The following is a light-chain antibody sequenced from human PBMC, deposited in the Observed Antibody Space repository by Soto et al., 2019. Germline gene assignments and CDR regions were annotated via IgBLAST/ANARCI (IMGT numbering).Light chain of an antibody. CDR1: SSDVGGYNY. J-gene: IGLJ3*02. CDR2: DVT. V-gene: IGLV2-11*01. CDR3: CSYAGSYSWV. Sequence: QSVLTQPRSVSGSPGQSVTISCTGTSSDVGGYNYVSWYQQHPGRAPKLMIYDVTKRPSGVPDRLSGSKSGSTASLTISGLQGEDEADYYCCSYAGSYSWVFGGGTKGTVL.